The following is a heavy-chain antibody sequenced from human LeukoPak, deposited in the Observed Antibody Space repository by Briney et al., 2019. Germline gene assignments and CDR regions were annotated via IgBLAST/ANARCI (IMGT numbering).Heavy chain of an antibody. J-gene: IGHJ3*02. CDR3: AKDRPPYGSGTYSDAFDI. Sequence: GGSLRLSCAASGFTFSSYGMHWVRQAPGKGLEWVAFIRYDGSNKYYTDSVKGRFTISRDNSKNTLYLQMNSLRVEDTAVYYCAKDRPPYGSGTYSDAFDIWGQGTMVTVSS. D-gene: IGHD3-10*01. CDR1: GFTFSSYG. CDR2: IRYDGSNK. V-gene: IGHV3-30*02.